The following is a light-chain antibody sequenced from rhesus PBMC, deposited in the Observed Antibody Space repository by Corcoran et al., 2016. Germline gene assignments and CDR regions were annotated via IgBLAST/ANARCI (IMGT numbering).Light chain of an antibody. Sequence: DVQMTQSPSSLSASVGDRVTITCRASQDSGNWLAWYQQKPGQATRLLIYKASTRQSGVPSRFSGSGSGTEFTLTIINLQPEDFATYYCQQHHTTPRTFGQGTKVEIK. CDR1: QDSGNW. CDR3: QQHHTTPRT. CDR2: KAS. V-gene: IGKV1-21*01. J-gene: IGKJ1*01.